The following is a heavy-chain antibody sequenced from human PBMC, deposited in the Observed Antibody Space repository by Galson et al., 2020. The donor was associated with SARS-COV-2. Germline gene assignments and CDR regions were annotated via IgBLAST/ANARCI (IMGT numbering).Heavy chain of an antibody. J-gene: IGHJ4*02. Sequence: GESLKISCVVSGFTFEEYWMSWFRQAPGKGLEWVANIGGNGSERNYADSVKGRFSISRDNAVNSLFLQMDSLRVEDTAVYYCTREGWQGGYWGQGTRVTVSS. CDR2: IGGNGSER. CDR1: GFTFEEYW. CDR3: TREGWQGGY. V-gene: IGHV3-7*01. D-gene: IGHD6-19*01.